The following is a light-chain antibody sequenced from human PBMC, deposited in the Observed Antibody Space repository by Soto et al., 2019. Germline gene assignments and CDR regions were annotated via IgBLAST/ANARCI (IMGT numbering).Light chain of an antibody. V-gene: IGKV4-1*01. CDR3: QQYYSPPPWT. CDR2: WAS. Sequence: DIVMTQSPDSLAVSLGESATINCKSSQSVLYNSNNRNYLAWYQQKPGQPPKLLIYWASTRESGVPDRFSGIGSRTDFTLTISSLQAEDVAVYYCQQYYSPPPWTFGQGTKVEIK. J-gene: IGKJ1*01. CDR1: QSVLYNSNNRNY.